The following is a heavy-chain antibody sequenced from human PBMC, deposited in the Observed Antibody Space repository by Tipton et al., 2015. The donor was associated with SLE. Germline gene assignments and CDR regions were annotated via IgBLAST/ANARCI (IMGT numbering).Heavy chain of an antibody. D-gene: IGHD6-13*01. J-gene: IGHJ6*02. V-gene: IGHV4-61*02. CDR1: GGSISSGSYY. CDR2: IYTSGST. Sequence: LRLSCTVSGGSISSGSYYWSWIRRPAGKGLEWIGRIYTSGSTNYNPSLKSRVTISVDTSKNQFSLKLSSVTAADTAVYYCAGSLARYGMDVWGQGTTVTVSS. CDR3: AGSLARYGMDV.